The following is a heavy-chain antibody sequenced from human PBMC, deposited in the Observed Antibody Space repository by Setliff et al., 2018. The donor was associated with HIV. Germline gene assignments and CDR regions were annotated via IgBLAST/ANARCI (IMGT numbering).Heavy chain of an antibody. J-gene: IGHJ4*02. CDR3: TRDGGEY. CDR1: GFTLSNFW. V-gene: IGHV3-7*03. CDR2: IKQDGSEK. Sequence: ASVKVSCAASGFTLSNFWVTWVRQAPGKGLEWVASIKQDGSEKNYVDSVKGRFTVSRDNAENSVYLQMNGLRVDDTALYYCTRDGGEYWGEGTLVTVSS. D-gene: IGHD3-16*01.